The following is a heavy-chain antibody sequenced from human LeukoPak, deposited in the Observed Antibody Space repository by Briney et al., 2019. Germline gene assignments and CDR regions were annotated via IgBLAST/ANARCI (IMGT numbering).Heavy chain of an antibody. V-gene: IGHV3-48*01. Sequence: GGSLRLSCAASGFTFSTYSINWVRQAPGKGLEWISYIRSSSGTIWYADSVKGRFTISRDSSKNTLFLHMNTLRAEDTAIYYCAKDRTVGASYWYFDLWGRGTLVTVSS. CDR3: AKDRTVGASYWYFDL. D-gene: IGHD1-26*01. CDR2: IRSSSGTI. CDR1: GFTFSTYS. J-gene: IGHJ2*01.